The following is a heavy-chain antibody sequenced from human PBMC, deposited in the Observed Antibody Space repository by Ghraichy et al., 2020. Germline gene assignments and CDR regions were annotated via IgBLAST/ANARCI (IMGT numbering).Heavy chain of an antibody. Sequence: SETLSLTCAVYGGSFSGYYWSWIRQPPGKGLEWIGEINHSGSTNYNPSLKSRVTISVDTSKNQFSLELSSVTAAGTAVYYCARGTTKLWWFAGLGLDYWGQGTLVTVSS. CDR2: INHSGST. CDR1: GGSFSGYY. D-gene: IGHD2-21*01. J-gene: IGHJ4*02. V-gene: IGHV4-34*01. CDR3: ARGTTKLWWFAGLGLDY.